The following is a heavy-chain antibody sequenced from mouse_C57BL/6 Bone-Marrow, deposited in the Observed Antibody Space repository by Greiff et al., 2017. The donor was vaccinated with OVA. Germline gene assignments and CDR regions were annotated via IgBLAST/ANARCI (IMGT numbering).Heavy chain of an antibody. CDR2: IWSDGST. V-gene: IGHV2-6-1*01. CDR1: GFSLTSYG. Sequence: VQLQESGPGLVAPSQSLSITCTVSGFSLTSYGVHWVRQPPGKGLEWLVVIWSDGSTTYNSALKSRLSISKDNSKSQVFLKMNSLQTDDTAMYYCARHDITTVVDAMDYWGQGTSVTVSS. CDR3: ARHDITTVVDAMDY. J-gene: IGHJ4*01. D-gene: IGHD1-1*01.